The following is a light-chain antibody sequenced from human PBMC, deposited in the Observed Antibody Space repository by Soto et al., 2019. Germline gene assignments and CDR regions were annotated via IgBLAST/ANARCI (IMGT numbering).Light chain of an antibody. CDR3: QQYNGT. V-gene: IGKV1-5*03. Sequence: DIQMTQSPSTRSASVGDRVTITCRASQTIRSWLAWYQQKLGKVPKLLIYKASSLEGGVPSRFSGSGSGTEFTLTLSSLQPDDSATYYCQQYNGTFGQGTKVEVK. CDR2: KAS. J-gene: IGKJ1*01. CDR1: QTIRSW.